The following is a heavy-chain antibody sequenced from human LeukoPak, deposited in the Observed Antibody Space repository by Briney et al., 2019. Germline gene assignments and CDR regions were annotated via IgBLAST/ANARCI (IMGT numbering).Heavy chain of an antibody. CDR2: ISGSGGST. D-gene: IGHD6-19*01. Sequence: SISGSGGSTYYADSVKGRFTISRDNSKNTLYLQMNSLRAEDTAVYYCAKDIRTGWYGAFDIWGQGTMVTVSS. J-gene: IGHJ3*02. V-gene: IGHV3-23*01. CDR3: AKDIRTGWYGAFDI.